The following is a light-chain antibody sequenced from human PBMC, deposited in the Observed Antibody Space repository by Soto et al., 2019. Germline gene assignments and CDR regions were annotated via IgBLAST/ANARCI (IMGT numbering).Light chain of an antibody. CDR3: CSYAGSSTFG. CDR2: EGS. Sequence: QSALTQPASVSGSPGQSITISCTGTSSDVGSYNLVSWYQQHPGKAPKLMIYEGSKRPSGVSNRFSGSKSGNTASLTSSGLQAEEEADYYCCSYAGSSTFGFGTGTKVTVL. V-gene: IGLV2-23*01. CDR1: SSDVGSYNL. J-gene: IGLJ1*01.